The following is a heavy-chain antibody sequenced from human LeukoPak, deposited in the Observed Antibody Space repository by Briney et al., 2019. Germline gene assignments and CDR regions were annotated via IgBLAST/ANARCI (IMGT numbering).Heavy chain of an antibody. CDR3: ARVGSSGYYYSGNWFDP. D-gene: IGHD3-22*01. Sequence: NTSETLSLTCAVYGGSFSGYYWSWIRQPPGKGLEWIGEINHSGSTNYNPSLKSRVTISVDTSKNQSSLKLSSVTAADTAVYYCARVGSSGYYYSGNWFDPWGQGTLVTVSS. CDR2: INHSGST. J-gene: IGHJ5*02. V-gene: IGHV4-34*01. CDR1: GGSFSGYY.